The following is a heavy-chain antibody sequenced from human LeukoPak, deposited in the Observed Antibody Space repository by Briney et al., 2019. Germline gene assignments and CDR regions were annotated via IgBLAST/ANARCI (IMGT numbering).Heavy chain of an antibody. J-gene: IGHJ4*03. V-gene: IGHV1-2*02. Sequence: ASLKVSRKASGYTLTDHYVHWVRQGPAQGLEWMGGGYTDNGATTYPQNFQGRVTMNADSCIGTAHMSLSSMRSNDMAQYYCARGALWDLRGFDYWGQGTMVTVSS. D-gene: IGHD1-26*01. CDR3: ARGALWDLRGFDY. CDR1: GYTLTDHY. CDR2: GYTDNGAT.